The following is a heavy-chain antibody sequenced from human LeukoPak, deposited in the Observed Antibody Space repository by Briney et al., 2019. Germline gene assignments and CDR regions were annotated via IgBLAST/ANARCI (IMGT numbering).Heavy chain of an antibody. V-gene: IGHV3-7*01. D-gene: IGHD3-10*01. J-gene: IGHJ3*02. CDR1: EFTFSTYW. CDR2: IKEDGSEK. Sequence: PGGSLRLSCAASEFTFSTYWMSWVRQAPGKGLEWVANIKEDGSEKNYVDSVKGRFTISRDNARNSLFLQMNSLRAEDTAVYYCARDRNYYGSGTYYDAYDIWGQGTRVTVSS. CDR3: ARDRNYYGSGTYYDAYDI.